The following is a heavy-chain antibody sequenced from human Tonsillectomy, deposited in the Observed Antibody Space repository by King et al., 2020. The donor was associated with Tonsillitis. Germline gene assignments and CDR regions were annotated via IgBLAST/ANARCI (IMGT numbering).Heavy chain of an antibody. CDR2: IHYSGNT. CDR3: ARARTFYSNYLYFDS. D-gene: IGHD4-11*01. Sequence: VQLQESGPGLVKPSQTLSLTCTVSGDSSSSGTNYWSWIRQHPGKGLEWLGYIHYSGNTYYNPSLKSRVVISVDRSKKQFSLKLSSVTAADTAVYFCARARTFYSNYLYFDSWGQGTLVTVSS. J-gene: IGHJ4*02. V-gene: IGHV4-31*03. CDR1: GDSSSSGTNY.